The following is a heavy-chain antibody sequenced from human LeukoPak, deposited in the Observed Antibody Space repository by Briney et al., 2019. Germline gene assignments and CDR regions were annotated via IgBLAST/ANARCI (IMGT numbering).Heavy chain of an antibody. CDR2: VIPILGIP. Sequence: ASVKASCKTSGDTFSTYIINWVRQAPGQGLEWMGRVIPILGIPDYARKFQGRVTLTADRSTSTAYMELSSLKSDDTAVYYCATGEAGGPFKLLAYVWGQGTLVTVSS. J-gene: IGHJ4*02. V-gene: IGHV1-69*02. CDR1: GDTFSTYI. D-gene: IGHD1-1*01. CDR3: ATGEAGGPFKLLAYV.